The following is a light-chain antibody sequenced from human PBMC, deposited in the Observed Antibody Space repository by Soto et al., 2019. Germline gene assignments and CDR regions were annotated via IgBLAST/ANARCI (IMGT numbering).Light chain of an antibody. V-gene: IGKV3-11*01. CDR3: QQRYNWPPLT. Sequence: EIVLTQSPATLSLSPGERATLSCRASQSVSSSLAWYQQKPGQAPRLLIYDASNRATGIPARFSGSGSGTDFPLTISSLEPEDFAVYYCQQRYNWPPLTFGGGTKVEIK. CDR1: QSVSSS. J-gene: IGKJ4*01. CDR2: DAS.